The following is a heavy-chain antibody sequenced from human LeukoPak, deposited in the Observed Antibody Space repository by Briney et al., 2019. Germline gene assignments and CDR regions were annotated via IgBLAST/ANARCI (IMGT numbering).Heavy chain of an antibody. CDR1: GGSITSVSYS. CDR3: ARTAGKGDYVGWFDP. J-gene: IGHJ5*02. D-gene: IGHD4-17*01. Sequence: SETLSLTCTVSGGSITSVSYSWTWIRQPPGKGLEWLGYIYSSGSAYYNPSLKSRVTISVDTSKNHFSLRLTSVTAADTAVYYCARTAGKGDYVGWFDPWGQGTLVTVSS. V-gene: IGHV4-30-4*07. CDR2: IYSSGSA.